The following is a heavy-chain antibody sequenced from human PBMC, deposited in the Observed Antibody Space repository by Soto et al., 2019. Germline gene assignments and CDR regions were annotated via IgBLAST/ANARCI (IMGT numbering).Heavy chain of an antibody. CDR1: GGSVSSGSYY. J-gene: IGHJ5*02. V-gene: IGHV4-61*01. Sequence: QVQLQESGPGLVKPSETLSLTCTVSGGSVSSGSYYWSWIRQPPGKGLEWIGYIYYSGSTNYNPSLKSRVTISVETSKNQFSLKLGSVTAADTAVDYCASGIVVVPAGIWGGDGNWFDPWGQGTLVTVSS. CDR3: ASGIVVVPAGIWGGDGNWFDP. D-gene: IGHD2-2*02. CDR2: IYYSGST.